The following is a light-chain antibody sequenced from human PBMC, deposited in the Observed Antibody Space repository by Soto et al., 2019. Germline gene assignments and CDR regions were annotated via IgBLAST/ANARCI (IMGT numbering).Light chain of an antibody. CDR1: QSVSNNY. J-gene: IGKJ1*01. CDR3: QQYGSSPLT. V-gene: IGKV3-20*01. Sequence: DILMTQSPATLSLSPGETATLSFRASQSVSNNYLAWYQQKPGQAPRLLIYGASNRATGIPDRFSGSGSGTDFTLTISRLDPEDFAVYYCQQYGSSPLTFGQGTKVDI. CDR2: GAS.